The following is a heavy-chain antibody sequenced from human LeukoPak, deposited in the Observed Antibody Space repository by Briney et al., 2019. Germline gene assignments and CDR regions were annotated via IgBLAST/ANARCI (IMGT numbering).Heavy chain of an antibody. CDR1: GFMFSSYS. CDR2: ISSSSSYI. V-gene: IGHV3-21*01. J-gene: IGHJ2*01. D-gene: IGHD5-12*01. Sequence: GGSVRLSCAASGFMFSSYSMNWVRQAPGKGLEWVSSISSSSSYIYYADSVKGRFTISGDNAKNSLYLQMNSLGAEDTAVYYCARDPYDGPGYFDLWGRGNLVTVSS. CDR3: ARDPYDGPGYFDL.